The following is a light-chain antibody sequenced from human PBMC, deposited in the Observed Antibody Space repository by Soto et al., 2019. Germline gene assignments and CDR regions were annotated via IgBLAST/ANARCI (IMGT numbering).Light chain of an antibody. V-gene: IGKV1-39*01. CDR2: GAS. CDR3: QQNYSIPIT. CDR1: QSISTS. J-gene: IGKJ5*01. Sequence: DIQMTQSPSALSASIGDRATLTCRASQSISTSLNWYHQKPGKAPDLLIYGASSLQSGATSRFTGSGSGTDFTLTISDLQREDFATYYCQQNYSIPITFGQGTRLEIK.